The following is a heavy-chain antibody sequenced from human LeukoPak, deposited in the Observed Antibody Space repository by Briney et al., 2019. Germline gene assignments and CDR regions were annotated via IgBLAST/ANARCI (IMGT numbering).Heavy chain of an antibody. V-gene: IGHV3-23*01. CDR2: VSSSGGST. J-gene: IGHJ4*02. CDR1: GFTFSSYA. CDR3: ARDRIALKADF. Sequence: GGSLRLSCAASGFTFSSYAMSWVRQAPGKGLEWVSAVSSSGGSTYYADSVKGRFTISRDNSKNTLYVQMNSLRVEDTAVYYCARDRIALKADFWGQGTLVTVSS.